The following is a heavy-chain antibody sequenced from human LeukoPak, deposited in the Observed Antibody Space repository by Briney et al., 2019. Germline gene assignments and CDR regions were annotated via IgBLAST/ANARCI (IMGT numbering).Heavy chain of an antibody. CDR2: ISYDGSNK. CDR3: ARETPTLAFDI. Sequence: GGSLRLSCAASGFTFSSYGMHWVRQAPGKGLEWVAVISYDGSNKYYADSVKGRFTISRDNSKNTLYLQMNSLRAEDTAVYYCARETPTLAFDIWGQGTMVTVSS. CDR1: GFTFSSYG. D-gene: IGHD2-15*01. J-gene: IGHJ3*02. V-gene: IGHV3-30*03.